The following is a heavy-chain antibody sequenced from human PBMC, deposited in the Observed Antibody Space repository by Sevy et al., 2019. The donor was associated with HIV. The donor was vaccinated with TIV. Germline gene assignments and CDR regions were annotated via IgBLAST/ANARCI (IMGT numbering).Heavy chain of an antibody. CDR3: ATTKDYYDSSAYPVDY. CDR2: FDPEDDER. V-gene: IGHV1-24*01. Sequence: ASVKVSCKVSGYTLTAFAMHWVRQAPGKGLEWMGTFDPEDDERIYAQKFQGRDSMTEDTSADTAYMELSSLRSEDTAIYYCATTKDYYDSSAYPVDYWGQGTLVTVSS. CDR1: GYTLTAFA. J-gene: IGHJ4*02. D-gene: IGHD3-22*01.